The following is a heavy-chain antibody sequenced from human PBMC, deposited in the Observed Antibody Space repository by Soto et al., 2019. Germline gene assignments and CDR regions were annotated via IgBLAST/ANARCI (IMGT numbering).Heavy chain of an antibody. CDR2: VTGSSSFT. Sequence: EVYLEESGGGLVMPGGSLRLSCVGSGFTFSNYRINWVRQAPGKGLEWVSSVTGSSSFTSYAASVRGRFTASRDIARNSMYLQMDSLRVEYTAMYYCARELATLQGFHYSYYMDVWGKGTAVTVSS. CDR1: GFTFSNYR. CDR3: ARELATLQGFHYSYYMDV. J-gene: IGHJ6*03. V-gene: IGHV3-21*01.